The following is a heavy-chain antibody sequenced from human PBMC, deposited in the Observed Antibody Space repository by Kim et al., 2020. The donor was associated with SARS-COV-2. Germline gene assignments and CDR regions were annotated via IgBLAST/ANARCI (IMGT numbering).Heavy chain of an antibody. CDR3: ARDGIVVVPAAMPAAVGAFDI. D-gene: IGHD2-2*01. CDR2: ISYDGSNK. J-gene: IGHJ3*02. V-gene: IGHV3-30*04. Sequence: GGSLRLSCAASGFTFSSYAMHWVRQAPGKGLEWVAVISYDGSNKYYADSVKGRFTISRDNSKNTLYLQMNSLRAEDTAVYYCARDGIVVVPAAMPAAVGAFDIWGQGTMVTVSS. CDR1: GFTFSSYA.